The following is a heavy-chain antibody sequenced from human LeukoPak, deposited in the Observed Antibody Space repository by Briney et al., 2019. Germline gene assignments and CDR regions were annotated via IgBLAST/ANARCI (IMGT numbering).Heavy chain of an antibody. CDR3: AKGLREYDFWSGYAT. D-gene: IGHD3-3*01. Sequence: PGGSLRLSCAASGFTFSSHAMMWVRQAPGKGLDWVSTISVSGGSPNYADSVKGRFTISRDNSKNTLFLQMNSLRAEDTALYYCAKGLREYDFWSGYATWGQGTLVTVSS. CDR1: GFTFSSHA. V-gene: IGHV3-23*01. J-gene: IGHJ5*02. CDR2: ISVSGGSP.